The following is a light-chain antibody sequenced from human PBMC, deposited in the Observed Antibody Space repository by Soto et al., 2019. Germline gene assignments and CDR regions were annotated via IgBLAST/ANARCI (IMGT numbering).Light chain of an antibody. J-gene: IGKJ1*01. V-gene: IGKV3D-15*01. Sequence: EIVMTQSPSTLSVSPGERATLSWGASQSIRTNIAWYQQKPGQAPRLLIYDASTRATGIPARFSGSGSGTEFTLTIRSLQSEDFAVYYCQQYNNWRSFGQGTKVDIK. CDR1: QSIRTN. CDR3: QQYNNWRS. CDR2: DAS.